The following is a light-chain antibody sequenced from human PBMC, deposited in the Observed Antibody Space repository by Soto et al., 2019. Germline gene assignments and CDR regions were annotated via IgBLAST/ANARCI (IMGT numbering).Light chain of an antibody. J-gene: IGKJ1*01. V-gene: IGKV3-20*01. CDR2: VTS. Sequence: EIVLTQSPGTLSSSPGERATLSCRASQSIDNRYFAWYQHKPGQATRLFFFVTSSRASGIPYRFGGSGSGTYFSLSIICLEPEDFAVYYCQQYFALSWTFGQGTKVDIK. CDR3: QQYFALSWT. CDR1: QSIDNRY.